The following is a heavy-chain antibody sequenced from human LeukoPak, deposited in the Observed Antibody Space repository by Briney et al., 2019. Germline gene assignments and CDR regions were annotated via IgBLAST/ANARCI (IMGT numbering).Heavy chain of an antibody. V-gene: IGHV1-2*02. CDR3: ARQYSRNWFDP. CDR2: INPNRGGT. Sequence: ASVKVSCKASGYTFTGYYMHWVRQAPGQGLEWMGWINPNRGGTNYAQKFQGRVTMTRDTSISTAYMKLSRLRSDDTAVCYCARQYSRNWFDPWGQGTLVTVSS. CDR1: GYTFTGYY. D-gene: IGHD6-13*01. J-gene: IGHJ5*02.